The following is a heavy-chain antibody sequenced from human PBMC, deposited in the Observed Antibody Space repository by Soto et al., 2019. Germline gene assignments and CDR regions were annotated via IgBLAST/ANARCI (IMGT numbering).Heavy chain of an antibody. J-gene: IGHJ3*02. CDR1: GGSISRDY. CDR2: ISYSGST. D-gene: IGHD3-16*01. Sequence: SETLSLTRTVSGGSISRDYGTWLRQHPGKGLEWIGYISYSGSTSYNSSLKSRVSISVDTSKNQFSLKLGSVTAADTAVYFCATYHPWKAYKPSPENAFEIWGQGTMVTVSS. CDR3: ATYHPWKAYKPSPENAFEI. V-gene: IGHV4-59*01.